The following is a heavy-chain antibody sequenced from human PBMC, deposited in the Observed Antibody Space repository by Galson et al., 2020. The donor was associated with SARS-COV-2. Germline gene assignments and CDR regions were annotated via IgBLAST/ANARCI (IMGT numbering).Heavy chain of an antibody. CDR2: ISWNSGSI. CDR3: AKLRNHYYYMDV. D-gene: IGHD3-3*01. V-gene: IGHV3-9*01. J-gene: IGHJ6*03. CDR1: GFTFDDYA. Sequence: GGSLRLSCAASGFTFDDYAMHWVRQAPGKGLEWVSGISWNSGSIGYADSVKGRFTISRDNAKNSLYLQMNSLRAEDTALYYCAKLRNHYYYMDVWGKGTTVTVSS.